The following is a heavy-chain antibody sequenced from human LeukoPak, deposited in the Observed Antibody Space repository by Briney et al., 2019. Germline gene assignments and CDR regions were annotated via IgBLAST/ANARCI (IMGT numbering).Heavy chain of an antibody. CDR1: GYTFTIYG. Sequence: GASVKVSCKASGYTFTIYGISWVRQAPGQGLEWMGWISAYNGNTNYAQKLQGRVTMTTDTSTSTAYMELRSLRSDDTAVYYCARGFPFHLRRPQDFDYWGQGTLVTVSS. CDR3: ARGFPFHLRRPQDFDY. V-gene: IGHV1-18*01. J-gene: IGHJ4*02. CDR2: ISAYNGNT. D-gene: IGHD2-21*01.